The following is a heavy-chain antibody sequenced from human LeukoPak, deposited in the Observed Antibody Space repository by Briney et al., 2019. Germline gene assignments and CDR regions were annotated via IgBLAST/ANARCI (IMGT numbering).Heavy chain of an antibody. D-gene: IGHD1-26*01. CDR3: ATMMRWSYPFDN. J-gene: IGHJ4*02. Sequence: GGPLTLPCAVSGYPFWVYRVSWARQAPGKGVEGVANKKQDGSERNYVGSVRGRFTISRDNAKSTLYLKMKSLRAEDTAVYYCATMMRWSYPFDNWGQGALVTVSS. CDR1: GYPFWVYR. CDR2: KKQDGSER. V-gene: IGHV3-7*01.